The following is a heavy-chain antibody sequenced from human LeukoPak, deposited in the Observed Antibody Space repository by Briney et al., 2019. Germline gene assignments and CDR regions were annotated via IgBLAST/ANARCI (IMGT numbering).Heavy chain of an antibody. D-gene: IGHD1-26*01. CDR2: ISRNGVST. Sequence: GGSLRLSCAASGFMFSSYAMHWVRQAPGKGLEYVSGISRNGVSTYYANSVKGRFTISRDNSKNTLHLQMGSLRAEDMAIYYCARDLTYSGIYYPAYWGQGTLVTVSS. CDR1: GFMFSSYA. CDR3: ARDLTYSGIYYPAY. J-gene: IGHJ4*02. V-gene: IGHV3-64*01.